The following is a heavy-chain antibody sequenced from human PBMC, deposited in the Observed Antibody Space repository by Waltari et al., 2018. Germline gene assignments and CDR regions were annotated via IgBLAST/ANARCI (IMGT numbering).Heavy chain of an antibody. V-gene: IGHV4-59*01. J-gene: IGHJ3*02. CDR1: GGPTSSYY. CDR3: AGSTITVGATTSAFDI. D-gene: IGHD1-26*01. CDR2: IYYSGST. Sequence: QVQLQESGPGLVKPSETLSLPCTFPGGPTSSYYWSGFGRPPGKGLEWIGYIYYSGSTNYNPSLKSRVTISVDTSKNQFSLKLSSVTAADTAVYYCAGSTITVGATTSAFDIWGQGTMVTVSS.